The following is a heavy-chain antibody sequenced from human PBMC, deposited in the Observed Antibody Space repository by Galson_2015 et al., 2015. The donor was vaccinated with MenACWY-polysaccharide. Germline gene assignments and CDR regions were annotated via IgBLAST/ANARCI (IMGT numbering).Heavy chain of an antibody. Sequence: SLRLSCAASGFSLSADWMNWVRQIPGKGLEWVSGVSARGGSTVYTDSAKGRITMSRDNSKRSLYLQMNSLRAEDTAVYYCAKDTGPGEYAYSWGTFDIWGRGTMVTVSS. CDR2: VSARGGST. D-gene: IGHD3-10*01. J-gene: IGHJ3*02. CDR3: AKDTGPGEYAYSWGTFDI. CDR1: GFSLSADW. V-gene: IGHV3-23*01.